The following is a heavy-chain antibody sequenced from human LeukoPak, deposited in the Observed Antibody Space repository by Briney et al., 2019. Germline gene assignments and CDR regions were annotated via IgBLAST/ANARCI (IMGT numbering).Heavy chain of an antibody. CDR2: INKDGSEK. D-gene: IGHD6-6*01. J-gene: IGHJ4*02. CDR3: ARDGVGIAARNY. V-gene: IGHV3-7*01. Sequence: GGSLRLSCAASGFTFTFYWMSWVRQAPRKGLEWVANINKDGSEKYYVDSVRGRFTISRDNAKNSLYLQMNSLRAEDTGVYYCARDGVGIAARNYWGQGNLVTVSS. CDR1: GFTFTFYW.